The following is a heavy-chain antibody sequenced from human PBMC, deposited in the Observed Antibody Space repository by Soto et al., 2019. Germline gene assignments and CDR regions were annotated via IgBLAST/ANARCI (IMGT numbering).Heavy chain of an antibody. V-gene: IGHV4-30-4*01. D-gene: IGHD6-19*01. Sequence: KSSETLSLTCTVSGGSISSGDYYWSWIRQPPGKGLEWIGYIYYSGSTYYNPSLKSRVTISVDTSKNQFSLKLSSVTAADTAVYYCASFYSSGWYSDYWGQGTLVTVSS. CDR2: IYYSGST. J-gene: IGHJ4*02. CDR3: ASFYSSGWYSDY. CDR1: GGSISSGDYY.